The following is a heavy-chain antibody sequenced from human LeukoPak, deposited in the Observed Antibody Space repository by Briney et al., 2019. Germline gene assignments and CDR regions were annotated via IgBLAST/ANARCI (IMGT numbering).Heavy chain of an antibody. Sequence: GGSLRLSCAASGFTLGSYGMHWVRQAPGKGLEGVAFIRYDGSNKYYADSVKGRFTISRDNSRNTLYLQMNGLRAEDTAVYYCAKVGERRITIFGVAIGAFDIWGQGTMVTVSS. CDR2: IRYDGSNK. J-gene: IGHJ3*02. CDR3: AKVGERRITIFGVAIGAFDI. CDR1: GFTLGSYG. V-gene: IGHV3-30*02. D-gene: IGHD3-3*01.